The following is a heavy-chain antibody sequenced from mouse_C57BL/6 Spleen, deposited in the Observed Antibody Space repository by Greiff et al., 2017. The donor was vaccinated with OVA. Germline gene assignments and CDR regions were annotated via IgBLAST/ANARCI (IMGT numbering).Heavy chain of an antibody. V-gene: IGHV1-7*01. D-gene: IGHD2-10*01. Sequence: QVQLKESGAELATPGASVKLSCKASGYTFPSYWMHWVKPRPGQGLEWIGYINPSSGYTKYNQKFKDKATLTADKSSSTAYMQLSSLTYEDSAVYYCAAYYSNLYYFDYWGQGTTLTVSS. CDR2: INPSSGYT. CDR1: GYTFPSYW. J-gene: IGHJ2*01. CDR3: AAYYSNLYYFDY.